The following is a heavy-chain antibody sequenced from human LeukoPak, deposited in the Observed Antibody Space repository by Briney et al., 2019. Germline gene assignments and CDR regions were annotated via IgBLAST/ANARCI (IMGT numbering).Heavy chain of an antibody. V-gene: IGHV3-30*18. CDR3: AKAPSGYEPYFDY. J-gene: IGHJ4*02. CDR1: GFTFSSYG. CDR2: ISYDGSNK. D-gene: IGHD5-12*01. Sequence: PGRSLRLSCAASGFTFSSYGMHWVRQAPGKGLEWVAVISYDGSNKYYADSVKGRFTISRDNSKNTLCLQMNSLRAEDTAVYYCAKAPSGYEPYFDYWGQGTLVTVPS.